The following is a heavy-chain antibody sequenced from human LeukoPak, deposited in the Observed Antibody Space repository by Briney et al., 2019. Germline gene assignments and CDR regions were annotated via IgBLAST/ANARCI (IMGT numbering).Heavy chain of an antibody. CDR1: GFTVSSNY. CDR3: ARESYGYYDSSGYYFDH. Sequence: PGGSLRLSCAASGFTVSSNYMSWVRQAPGKGLEWVSVIYSGGSTYYADSVKGRFTISRDNSKNTLYLQMNSLRAEDTAVYYCARESYGYYDSSGYYFDHWGQGTLVTVSS. V-gene: IGHV3-53*01. CDR2: IYSGGST. J-gene: IGHJ4*02. D-gene: IGHD3-22*01.